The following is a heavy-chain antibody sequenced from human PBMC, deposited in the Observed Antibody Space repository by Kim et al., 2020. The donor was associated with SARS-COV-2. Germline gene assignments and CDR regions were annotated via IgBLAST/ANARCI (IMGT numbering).Heavy chain of an antibody. CDR3: ARDGRAGYDGLDL. CDR2: ISYSGNT. V-gene: IGHV4-31*03. D-gene: IGHD5-12*01. J-gene: IGHJ5*02. Sequence: SETLSLTCSVSGGSIDSGNYYWSWIRQHPGKGLEWIGSISYSGNTYYTPSLKSRLTMSLDTSQNQFSLKMTSVTAADTAVYFWARDGRAGYDGLDLWGQG. CDR1: GGSIDSGNYY.